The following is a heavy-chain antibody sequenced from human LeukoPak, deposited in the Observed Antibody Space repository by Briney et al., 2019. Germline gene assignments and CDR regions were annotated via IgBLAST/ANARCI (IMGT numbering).Heavy chain of an antibody. CDR3: AKDLLVPTVVYSSFSY. CDR2: ISGSGGST. J-gene: IGHJ4*02. Sequence: GGSLRLSCAASGFTFSSYAMSWVRQAPGKGLEWVSAISGSGGSTYYADSVKGRFTISRDNSKNTLYLQMNSLRAEDTAVYYCAKDLLVPTVVYSSFSYWGQGTLVTVSS. D-gene: IGHD4-23*01. V-gene: IGHV3-23*01. CDR1: GFTFSSYA.